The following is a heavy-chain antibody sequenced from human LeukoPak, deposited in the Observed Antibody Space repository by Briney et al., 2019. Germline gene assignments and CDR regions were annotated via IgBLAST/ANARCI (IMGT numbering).Heavy chain of an antibody. D-gene: IGHD6-19*01. CDR3: AKPISGGLAVTADWFHP. Sequence: GGSLRLSCAASGFAFSVYAMSWLRQPPGKGLEWVSTINANSGTTSYAASVRGRFTISRDNSKNTLYLQLNTLRADGTATYYCAKPISGGLAVTADWFHPWGQGTLVVVSS. J-gene: IGHJ5*01. V-gene: IGHV3-23*01. CDR1: GFAFSVYA. CDR2: INANSGTT.